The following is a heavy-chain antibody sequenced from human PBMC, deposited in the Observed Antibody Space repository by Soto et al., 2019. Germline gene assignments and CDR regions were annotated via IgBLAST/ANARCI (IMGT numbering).Heavy chain of an antibody. CDR3: ARRYKSAGWLEP. CDR2: INPATGNT. Sequence: QVPLVQSGAEVKKPGTSVKVSCKASGYSFATYAIHWVRRAPGQGLEWMGWINPATGNTEYSDKFQDRVTFTRDTSATTAYMELRGLRSEDTAVYYCARRYKSAGWLEPWGQGTLVTVSS. CDR1: GYSFATYA. J-gene: IGHJ5*02. D-gene: IGHD1-1*01. V-gene: IGHV1-3*01.